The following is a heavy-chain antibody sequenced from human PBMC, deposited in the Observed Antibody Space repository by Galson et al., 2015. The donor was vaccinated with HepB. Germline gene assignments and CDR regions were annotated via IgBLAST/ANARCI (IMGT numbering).Heavy chain of an antibody. CDR3: AKSMVAAGYYYYYMDV. D-gene: IGHD6-13*01. J-gene: IGHJ6*03. CDR2: ISYDGSNK. Sequence: SLRLSCAASGFTFSSYGMHWVRQAPGKGLEWVAVISYDGSNKYYADSVKGRFTISRDNSKNTLYLQMNSLRAEDTAVYYCAKSMVAAGYYYYYMDVWGKGTTVTVSS. CDR1: GFTFSSYG. V-gene: IGHV3-30*18.